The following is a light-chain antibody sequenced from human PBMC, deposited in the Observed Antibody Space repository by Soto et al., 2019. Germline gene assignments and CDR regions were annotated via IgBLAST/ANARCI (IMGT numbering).Light chain of an antibody. CDR3: QTWSTDIRV. V-gene: IGLV4-69*01. CDR2: LNSDGSH. J-gene: IGLJ3*02. CDR1: SGHNSYA. Sequence: QPVLTQPPSASASLGASVKLTCTLSSGHNSYAIAWHQQQPEKGPRYLMKLNSDGSHSKEDGIPDRFSGSSSGAERYLTISSLQSEDEADYYCQTWSTDIRVFGGGTKLTVL.